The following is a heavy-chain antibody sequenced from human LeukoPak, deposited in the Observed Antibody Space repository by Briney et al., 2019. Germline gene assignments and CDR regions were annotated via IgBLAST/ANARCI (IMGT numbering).Heavy chain of an antibody. CDR1: GGSISSYY. CDR2: IYYSEST. CDR3: ARTLLLWFGELSLDY. Sequence: SGTLSLTCTVSGGSISSYYWGWIRQPPGKGLEWIGSIYYSESTYYNPSLASRVTISVDTSKNQFSLKLTSVTAADTAVYYCARTLLLWFGELSLDYWGQGTLVTVSS. J-gene: IGHJ4*02. D-gene: IGHD3-10*01. V-gene: IGHV4-39*01.